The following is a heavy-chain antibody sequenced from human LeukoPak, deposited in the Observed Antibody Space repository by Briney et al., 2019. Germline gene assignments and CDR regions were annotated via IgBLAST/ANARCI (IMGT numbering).Heavy chain of an antibody. CDR2: INHSGST. Sequence: SETLSLTCAVYGGSFSGYYWSWIRQPPGKGLEWIGEINHSGSTNYNPSLKSRVTISVDTSKNQFSLKLSFVTAADTAVYYCARVTPSYGDLDYWGQGTLVTVSS. CDR1: GGSFSGYY. V-gene: IGHV4-34*01. CDR3: ARVTPSYGDLDY. D-gene: IGHD4-17*01. J-gene: IGHJ4*02.